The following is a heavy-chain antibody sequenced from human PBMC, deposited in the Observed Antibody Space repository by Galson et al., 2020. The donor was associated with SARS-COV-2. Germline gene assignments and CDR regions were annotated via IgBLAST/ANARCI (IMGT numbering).Heavy chain of an antibody. D-gene: IGHD5-12*01. V-gene: IGHV4-39*07. CDR1: GVSITDTSYY. CDR2: IYLTGRT. J-gene: IGHJ4*02. Sequence: ASETLSLTCSVSGVSITDTSYYWGWIRQPPGKGLEWIGSIYLTGRTFYNPSLKSRVTISLDTSKNQFSVKLTPVTAADTAVYYCARKEATYDYWGQGALVTVSS. CDR3: ARKEATYDY.